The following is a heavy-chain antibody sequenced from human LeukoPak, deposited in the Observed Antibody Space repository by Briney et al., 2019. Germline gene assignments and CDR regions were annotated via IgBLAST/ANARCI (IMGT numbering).Heavy chain of an antibody. Sequence: GSLRLSCAASGFTFSSFGIHWVRQAPGKGLEWVSSISSSSSYIYYADSVKGRFTISRDNAKNSLYLQMNSLRAEDTAVYYCARDYCSGGSCYESKWFDPWGQGTLVTVSS. CDR1: GFTFSSFG. CDR2: ISSSSSYI. J-gene: IGHJ5*02. D-gene: IGHD2-15*01. V-gene: IGHV3-21*01. CDR3: ARDYCSGGSCYESKWFDP.